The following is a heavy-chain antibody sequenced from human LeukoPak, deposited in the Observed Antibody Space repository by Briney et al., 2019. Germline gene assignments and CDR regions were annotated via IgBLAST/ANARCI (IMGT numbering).Heavy chain of an antibody. Sequence: ASVKVSCKASGYTFTSYGISWVRQAPGQGLEWMGWVSAYNGNTNYAQKLQGRVTMTTDTSTSTAYMELRSLRSDDTAVYYCARVGGDYWPYYYYYYMDVWGKGTTVTISS. CDR1: GYTFTSYG. J-gene: IGHJ6*03. V-gene: IGHV1-18*01. CDR3: ARVGGDYWPYYYYYYMDV. CDR2: VSAYNGNT. D-gene: IGHD4-17*01.